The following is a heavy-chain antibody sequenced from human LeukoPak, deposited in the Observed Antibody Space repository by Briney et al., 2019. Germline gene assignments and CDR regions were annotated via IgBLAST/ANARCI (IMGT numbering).Heavy chain of an antibody. CDR1: GGTFSSYA. J-gene: IGHJ3*02. CDR2: INPSVGST. V-gene: IGHV1-46*01. Sequence: ASVKVSCKASGGTFSSYAISWVRQAPGQGLDWMGIINPSVGSTTYAQKFQGRVTMTRDTSTSTVYMELSGLRSEDTAVYYCARAPGIAVTGRTDAFDIWGQGTMVTVSS. D-gene: IGHD6-19*01. CDR3: ARAPGIAVTGRTDAFDI.